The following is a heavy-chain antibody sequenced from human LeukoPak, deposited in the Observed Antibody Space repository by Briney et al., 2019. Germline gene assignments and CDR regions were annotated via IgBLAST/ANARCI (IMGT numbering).Heavy chain of an antibody. CDR2: IRGSGGST. J-gene: IGHJ4*02. CDR3: AKDRRSSGWHWFDY. Sequence: PGGSLRLSCAASGFTFSSYAMSWVRQAPGKGLEWVSAIRGSGGSTYYADSVKGRFTISRDTSKNTLYLQMNSLRAEDTAVYYCAKDRRSSGWHWFDYWGQGTLVTVSS. V-gene: IGHV3-23*01. D-gene: IGHD6-19*01. CDR1: GFTFSSYA.